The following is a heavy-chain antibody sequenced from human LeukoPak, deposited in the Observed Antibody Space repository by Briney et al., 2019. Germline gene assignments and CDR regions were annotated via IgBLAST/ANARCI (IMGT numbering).Heavy chain of an antibody. D-gene: IGHD6-13*01. J-gene: IGHJ4*02. V-gene: IGHV3-23*01. CDR3: AKGPSISAVGYFDY. CDR2: MSGSGNIT. CDR1: GFTFSSHA. Sequence: GGSLRLSCAASGFTFSSHAMSWVRQAPGKGLEWVSIMSGSGNITYYADSVKGRFTISRDNSKNTLYLQMNSLRAEVTAVYYCAKGPSISAVGYFDYWGQGTLVTVSS.